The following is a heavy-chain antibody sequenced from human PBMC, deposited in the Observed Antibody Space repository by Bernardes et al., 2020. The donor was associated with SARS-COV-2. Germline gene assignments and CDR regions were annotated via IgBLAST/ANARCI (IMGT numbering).Heavy chain of an antibody. Sequence: GGSLRLWCAASGFTFDDYTMHWVRQAPGKGLEWVSLISWDGGSTYYADSVKGRFTISRDNSKNSLYLQMNSLRTEDTALYYCAKDTLGAYSGSYDQSEAIDYWGQGTLVTVSS. J-gene: IGHJ4*02. CDR3: AKDTLGAYSGSYDQSEAIDY. CDR2: ISWDGGST. CDR1: GFTFDDYT. V-gene: IGHV3-43*01. D-gene: IGHD1-26*01.